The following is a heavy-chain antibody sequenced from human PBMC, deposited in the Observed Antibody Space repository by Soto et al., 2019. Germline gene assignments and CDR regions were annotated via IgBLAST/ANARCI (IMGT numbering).Heavy chain of an antibody. CDR1: GLSVSTNF. Sequence: GGSLRLSCAASGLSVSTNFMSWVRQAPGKGLEWLAVIYSGGKTFYAASVKGRFTISKDNSKNTLSLQMNSLRAEDTAVYYCTRDAPGERPYYFYYYGMDVWGQGTTVTVSS. J-gene: IGHJ6*02. V-gene: IGHV3-53*01. CDR2: IYSGGKT. CDR3: TRDAPGERPYYFYYYGMDV.